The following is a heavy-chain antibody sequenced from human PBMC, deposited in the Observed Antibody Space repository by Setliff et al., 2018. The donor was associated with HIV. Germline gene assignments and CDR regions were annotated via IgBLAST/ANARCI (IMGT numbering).Heavy chain of an antibody. J-gene: IGHJ6*02. CDR3: TTDGVAATPDGMDV. Sequence: GESLKISCKGSGYSFTSYWIGWVRQMPGKGLEWMGIIYPGDSDTRYSPSFQGQVTISADKSISTAYLQMNSLKTEDTAVYYCTTDGVAATPDGMDVWGQGTTVTVSS. V-gene: IGHV5-51*01. D-gene: IGHD2-15*01. CDR2: IYPGDSDT. CDR1: GYSFTSYW.